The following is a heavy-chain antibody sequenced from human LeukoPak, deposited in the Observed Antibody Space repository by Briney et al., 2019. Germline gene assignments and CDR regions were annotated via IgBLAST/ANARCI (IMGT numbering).Heavy chain of an antibody. V-gene: IGHV3-33*01. CDR1: GFSFSTYG. CDR2: IWYDGNNK. J-gene: IGHJ4*02. CDR3: ARAPPYCSGGACYFDY. Sequence: GGSLRLSCAASGFSFSTYGMRWVRQAPGKGLERVAVIWYDGNNKYYADSVKGRFTISRDNSKNTLFLQMNSLRAEDSAVYYCARAPPYCSGGACYFDYWGQGTLVTVSS. D-gene: IGHD2-15*01.